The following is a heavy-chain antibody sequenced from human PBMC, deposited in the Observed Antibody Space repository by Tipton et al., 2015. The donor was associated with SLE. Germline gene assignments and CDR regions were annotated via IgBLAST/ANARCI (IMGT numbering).Heavy chain of an antibody. V-gene: IGHV3-33*07. Sequence: SLRLSCAASGFTFSNHGMYWVRQAPGKGLEWVAVIWYDGSNKYYADSVEGRFTISRDDSKNTVFLQMNSLRVEDTAVYYCARGNDPFGGMIAHFDYWGQGTLVTVSS. J-gene: IGHJ4*02. D-gene: IGHD3-16*02. CDR1: GFTFSNHG. CDR3: ARGNDPFGGMIAHFDY. CDR2: IWYDGSNK.